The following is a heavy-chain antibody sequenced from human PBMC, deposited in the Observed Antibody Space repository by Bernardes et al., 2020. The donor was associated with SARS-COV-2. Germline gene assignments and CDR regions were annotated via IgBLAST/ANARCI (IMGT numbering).Heavy chain of an antibody. CDR2: FDPEDGET. CDR3: ATAPVVVEAAQLNWFDP. V-gene: IGHV1-24*01. D-gene: IGHD2-15*01. J-gene: IGHJ5*02. Sequence: ASVKVSCKVSGYTLTELSMHWVRQAPGKGLEWMGGFDPEDGETIYAQKFQGRVTMTEDTSTDTAYMELSSLRSEDTAVYYCATAPVVVEAAQLNWFDPWGQGTLVTVSS. CDR1: GYTLTELS.